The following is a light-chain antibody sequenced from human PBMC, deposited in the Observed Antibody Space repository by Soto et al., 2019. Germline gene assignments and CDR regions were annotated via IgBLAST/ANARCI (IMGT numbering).Light chain of an antibody. V-gene: IGKV3-11*01. CDR2: DAS. Sequence: IVLTHSPGTLSLSPGERSTLSVRSSQSVGSYLAWYQHKPGQAPRLLISDASNRATGIPARFSGSGSETDFTLTISSLEPEDSAVYYCQQRSNWPSLTFGGGTKVDIK. CDR1: QSVGSY. J-gene: IGKJ4*01. CDR3: QQRSNWPSLT.